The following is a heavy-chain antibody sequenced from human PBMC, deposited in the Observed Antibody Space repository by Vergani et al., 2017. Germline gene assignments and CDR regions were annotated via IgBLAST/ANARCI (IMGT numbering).Heavy chain of an antibody. CDR3: ARGLSFDY. D-gene: IGHD2/OR15-2a*01. CDR2: IYHSGST. V-gene: IGHV4-38-2*02. Sequence: QVQLQESGPGLVKPSETLSLTCTVSGYSISSGYYWGWIRQPPGKGLEWIGSIYHSGSTNYNPSLKSRVTISVDTSKNQFSLKLSSVTAADTAVYYFARGLSFDYWGQGTLVTVSS. CDR1: GYSISSGYY. J-gene: IGHJ4*02.